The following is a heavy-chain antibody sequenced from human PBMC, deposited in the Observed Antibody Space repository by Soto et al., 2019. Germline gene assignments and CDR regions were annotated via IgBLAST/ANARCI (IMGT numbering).Heavy chain of an antibody. Sequence: QVQLVESGGGVVQPGRSLRLSCAASGFTFSSYAMHWVRQAPGKGLEWVAVISYDGSNKYYADSVKGRFTISRDNSKNTLYLQMNSLRAEDTAVYYCAREGLWLFSYYGMDVW. CDR3: AREGLWLFSYYGMDV. J-gene: IGHJ6*01. D-gene: IGHD5-18*01. CDR2: ISYDGSNK. V-gene: IGHV3-30-3*01. CDR1: GFTFSSYA.